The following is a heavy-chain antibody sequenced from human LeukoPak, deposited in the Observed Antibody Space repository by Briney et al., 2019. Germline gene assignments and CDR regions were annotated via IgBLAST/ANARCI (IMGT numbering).Heavy chain of an antibody. CDR2: IYYSGSS. D-gene: IGHD3-16*01. Sequence: PSGTMSLTCTVSGGSINNYYWSWIRQPPGKGLEWIGSIYYSGSSNYNPSLKGRVTISVDTSKKQFSLKLYSVTAADTAVYYCSRWGHTHDYWGQGTLVTVSS. CDR3: SRWGHTHDY. CDR1: GGSINNYY. J-gene: IGHJ4*02. V-gene: IGHV4-59*01.